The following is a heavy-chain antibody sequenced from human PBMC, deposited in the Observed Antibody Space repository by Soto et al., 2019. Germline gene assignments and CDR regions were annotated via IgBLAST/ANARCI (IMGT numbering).Heavy chain of an antibody. D-gene: IGHD6-6*01. CDR1: GGSVSNSA. V-gene: IGHV1-69*01. CDR2: IIPIFGPA. Sequence: QVQLVQSGSEVKKPGSSVRVSCKASGGSVSNSAISWLRQAPGQGLEWMGGIIPIFGPAIYAWKFQGRFTISADESTGTAYMELNNVRSDDTAVYYCGRGSSLTKVEYWGQGTLVTVSS. CDR3: GRGSSLTKVEY. J-gene: IGHJ4*02.